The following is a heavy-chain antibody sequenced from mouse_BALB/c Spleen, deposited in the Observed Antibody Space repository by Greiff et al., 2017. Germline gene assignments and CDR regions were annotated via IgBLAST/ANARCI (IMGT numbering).Heavy chain of an antibody. J-gene: IGHJ1*01. Sequence: VQLQESGAELVRPGASVTLSCKASGYTFTDYEMHWVKQTPVHGLEWIGAIDPETGGTAYNQKFKGKATLTADKSSSTAYMELRSLTSEDSAVYYCTRWGTTVVYWYFDVWGAGTTVTVSS. V-gene: IGHV1-15*01. CDR1: GYTFTDYE. CDR3: TRWGTTVVYWYFDV. D-gene: IGHD1-1*01. CDR2: IDPETGGT.